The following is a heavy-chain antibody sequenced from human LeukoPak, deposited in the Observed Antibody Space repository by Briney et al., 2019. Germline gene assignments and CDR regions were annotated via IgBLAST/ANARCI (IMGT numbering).Heavy chain of an antibody. D-gene: IGHD4-17*01. V-gene: IGHV1-69*02. CDR2: IIPILGIA. J-gene: IGHJ6*02. CDR3: AREYGYRPGFYYGMDV. CDR1: GGTFSSYT. Sequence: SVKVSCKASGGTFSSYTISWVRQAPGQGLEWMGRIIPILGIANYAQKFQGRVTITADKSTSTAYMELSSLRSEDTAVYSCAREYGYRPGFYYGMDVWGQGTTVTVSS.